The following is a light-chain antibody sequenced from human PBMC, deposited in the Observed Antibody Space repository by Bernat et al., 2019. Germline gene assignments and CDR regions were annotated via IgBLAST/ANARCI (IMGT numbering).Light chain of an antibody. CDR2: ASS. CDR1: QNIYIN. V-gene: IGKV3-15*01. J-gene: IGKJ1*01. Sequence: EIVMTQSPATLSVSPGERATLSCRASQNIYINLAWYQQQPGQGPRLLIYASSTRATGVPSKFSGSGSGTEFTLTISNLQSEDFALYYCQQNKAWHPTFGQGTRVEI. CDR3: QQNKAWHPT.